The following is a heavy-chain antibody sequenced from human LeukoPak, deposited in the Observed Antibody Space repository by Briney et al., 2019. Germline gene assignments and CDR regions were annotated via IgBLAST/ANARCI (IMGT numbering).Heavy chain of an antibody. CDR2: IYHSGST. D-gene: IGHD2-15*01. V-gene: IGHV4-4*02. Sequence: PSETLSLTCAVSGGSISSSNWWSWVRQPPGKGLEWIGEIYHSGSTNYNPSLKSRVTISVDKSKNQFSLKLSSVTAADTAVYYCARAFRYCSGGSCYNGYFDYWGQGTLVTVSS. CDR1: GGSISSSNW. J-gene: IGHJ4*02. CDR3: ARAFRYCSGGSCYNGYFDY.